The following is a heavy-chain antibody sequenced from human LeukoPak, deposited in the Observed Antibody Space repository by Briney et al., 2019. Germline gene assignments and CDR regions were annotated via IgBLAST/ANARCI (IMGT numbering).Heavy chain of an antibody. J-gene: IGHJ5*02. V-gene: IGHV3-33*08. CDR1: GFIFSDYS. CDR2: IWYDGSNG. CDR3: TTVIPGPYYESSGYST. D-gene: IGHD3-22*01. Sequence: GGSLRLPCAASGFIFSDYSMTWVRQAPGKGLEWVAVIWYDGSNGYYADSVKGRFAISRDDSKNTAYLQMNSLKTEDTAVYYCTTVIPGPYYESSGYSTWGQGTLVTVSS.